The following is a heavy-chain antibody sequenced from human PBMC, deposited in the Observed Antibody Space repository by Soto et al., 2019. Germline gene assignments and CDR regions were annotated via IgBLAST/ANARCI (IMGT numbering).Heavy chain of an antibody. CDR2: MIGGGGST. CDR3: ARDQPGYSYGYGLGY. CDR1: GFTFINNA. V-gene: IGHV3-23*01. Sequence: GGSLRLSCAASGFTFINNAMSWVRQAPGKGLEWVSGMIGGGGSTYYTDSVKGRFTISRDNSKNSLYLQMNSLRAEDTAVYYCARDQPGYSYGYGLGYWGQGTLVTVSS. D-gene: IGHD5-18*01. J-gene: IGHJ1*01.